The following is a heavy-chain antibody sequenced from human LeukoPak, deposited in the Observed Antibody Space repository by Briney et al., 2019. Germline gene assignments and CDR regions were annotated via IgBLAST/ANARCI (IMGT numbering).Heavy chain of an antibody. V-gene: IGHV3-23*01. J-gene: IGHJ5*02. CDR2: MVGSGDT. D-gene: IGHD5-24*01. Sequence: GGSLRLSCAASGFTFSTYAMTWVRQAPGKGLEWVSGMVGSGDTYYADSVKGRFTFSRDNSKNTVYLQMNSLRVEDTAIYYCAKDLHYNDGRWEFDPWGQGTLVTVSS. CDR1: GFTFSTYA. CDR3: AKDLHYNDGRWEFDP.